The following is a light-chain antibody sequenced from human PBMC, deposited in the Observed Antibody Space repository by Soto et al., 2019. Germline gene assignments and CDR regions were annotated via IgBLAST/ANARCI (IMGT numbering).Light chain of an antibody. CDR2: GPS. CDR3: QQYNNWPET. J-gene: IGKJ1*01. Sequence: EIVMTQSPATLSVSPGERATFSCRASQSVSSNLAWYQQKLGQAPRLLIYGPSTRATGVPDRFSGSGSGTEFTLTIDSLQSEDFAAYYCQQYNNWPETFGQGTKVDI. CDR1: QSVSSN. V-gene: IGKV3-15*01.